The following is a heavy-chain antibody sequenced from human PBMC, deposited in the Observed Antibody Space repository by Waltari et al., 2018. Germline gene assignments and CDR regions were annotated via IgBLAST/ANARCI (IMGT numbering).Heavy chain of an antibody. D-gene: IGHD3-3*01. J-gene: IGHJ5*02. V-gene: IGHV1-69*04. CDR1: GGTFSSYP. CDR2: IIPILGIA. CDR3: ARGNYDFWSGYSEKLGWFDP. Sequence: QLQLVQSGAEVKTPGSSVKVSCKASGGTFSSYPIRWVLQAPGQGLEWMGRIIPILGIANYAQKFQGRVTITADKSTSTAYMELSSLRSEDTAVYYCARGNYDFWSGYSEKLGWFDPWGQGTLVTVSS.